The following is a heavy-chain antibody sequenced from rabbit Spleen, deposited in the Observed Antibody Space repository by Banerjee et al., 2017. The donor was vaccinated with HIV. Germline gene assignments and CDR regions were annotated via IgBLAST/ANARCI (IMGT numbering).Heavy chain of an antibody. CDR1: GFSFSSSDY. CDR2: IYPGSRGST. D-gene: IGHD8-1*01. CDR3: ARDTGSSFSTYGMDL. V-gene: IGHV1S40*01. Sequence: QSLEESGGGLVQPEGSLTLTCTASGFSFSSSDYMCWVRQAPGKGLEWIACIYPGSRGSTYYATWAKGRFTVSKTSSTTVTLRMTSLTAADTATYFCARDTGSSFSTYGMDLWGPRHPRHRL. J-gene: IGHJ6*01.